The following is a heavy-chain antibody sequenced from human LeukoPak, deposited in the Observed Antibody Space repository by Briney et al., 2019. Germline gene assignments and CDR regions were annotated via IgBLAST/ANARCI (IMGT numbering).Heavy chain of an antibody. CDR2: INHCGST. CDR1: GGSFIGYY. D-gene: IGHD2-2*01. V-gene: IGHV4-34*01. CDR3: ARGGSCSSTICYAVMMAFDP. J-gene: IGHJ5*02. Sequence: PSETLSLTCAVYGGSFIGYYWSWICQPPGKGLEWIGEINHCGSTNYNPSLKSRVTISVDTSKNQFSLKLSSVTAADTAVYYCARGGSCSSTICYAVMMAFDPWGQRTLVTVSS.